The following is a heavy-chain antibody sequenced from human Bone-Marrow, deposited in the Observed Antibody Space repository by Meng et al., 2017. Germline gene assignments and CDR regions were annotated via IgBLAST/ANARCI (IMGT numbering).Heavy chain of an antibody. J-gene: IGHJ4*02. CDR3: TRDGYSDCSSTSCFDY. CDR1: GYTFTHYA. V-gene: IGHV7-4-1*02. Sequence: QVQLGQSWSELKKPGASVKVSCKASGYTFTHYAINWLRQAPGQGLEWMGWIDTNTGNPTYAQGFTGRFVFSLDTSVGTAYLQISSLKADDTAVYYCTRDGYSDCSSTSCFDYWGQGTLVTVSS. CDR2: IDTNTGNP. D-gene: IGHD2-2*01.